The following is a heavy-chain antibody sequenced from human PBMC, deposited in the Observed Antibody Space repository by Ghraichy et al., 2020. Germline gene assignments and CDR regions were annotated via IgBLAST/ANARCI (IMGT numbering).Heavy chain of an antibody. CDR3: ARDKFRGFGELLSVEYYYYYGMDV. V-gene: IGHV3-21*01. Sequence: GGSLRLSCAASGFTFSSYSMNWVRQAPGKGLEGVSSISSSSSYIYYADSVKGRFTISRDNAKNSLYLQMNSLRAEDTAVYYCARDKFRGFGELLSVEYYYYYGMDVWGQGTTVTVSS. D-gene: IGHD3-10*01. CDR2: ISSSSSYI. CDR1: GFTFSSYS. J-gene: IGHJ6*02.